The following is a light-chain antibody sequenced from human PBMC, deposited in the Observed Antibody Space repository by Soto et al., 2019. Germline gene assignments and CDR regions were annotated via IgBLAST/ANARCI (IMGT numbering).Light chain of an antibody. CDR3: QQYNNWPPIT. CDR1: QSVSSN. Sequence: EILMTQSPATLSVSPGERATLSCRASQSVSSNLAWYQQKPGQAPRLLIYGASTRATGIPASFSRSGSGTEFTLTISSLQSEDFSAYYCQQYNNWPPITFGQGTRLEIK. CDR2: GAS. V-gene: IGKV3-15*01. J-gene: IGKJ5*01.